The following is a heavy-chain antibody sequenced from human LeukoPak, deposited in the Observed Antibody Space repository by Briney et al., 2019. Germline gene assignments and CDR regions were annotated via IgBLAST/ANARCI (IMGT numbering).Heavy chain of an antibody. CDR1: LGSFSGYY. J-gene: IGHJ4*01. CDR3: ARGLRRLRLGKLSSYLFDY. CDR2: INHSGST. V-gene: IGHV4-34*01. D-gene: IGHD3-16*02. Sequence: PSETLSLTRAVYLGSFSGYYWSWIRQPPRKGLEWMGEINHSGSTNYNPSLKSRVTISVDTSKNPFSLKLSSVTAADTAVYYCARGLRRLRLGKLSSYLFDYWGQGTLVTVSS.